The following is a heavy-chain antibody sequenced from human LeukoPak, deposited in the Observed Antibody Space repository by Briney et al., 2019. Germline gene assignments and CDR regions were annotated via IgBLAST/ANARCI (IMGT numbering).Heavy chain of an antibody. V-gene: IGHV3-23*01. J-gene: IGHJ4*02. CDR1: GFTVSSSY. Sequence: HTGGSLRLSCAASGFTVSSSYMSWVRQAPGKGLEWVSGISGSGGSTYYADSVKGRFTISRDNSKNTLYLQMNSLRGEDTAVYCCAKEDIVVVPAALDYWGQGTLVTVSS. CDR2: ISGSGGST. D-gene: IGHD2-2*01. CDR3: AKEDIVVVPAALDY.